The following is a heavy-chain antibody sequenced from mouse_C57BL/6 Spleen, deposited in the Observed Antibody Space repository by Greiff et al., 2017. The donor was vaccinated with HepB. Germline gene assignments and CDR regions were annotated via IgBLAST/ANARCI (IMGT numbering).Heavy chain of an antibody. CDR1: GYAFSSSW. V-gene: IGHV1-82*01. J-gene: IGHJ1*03. Sequence: VKLQQSGPELVKPGASVKISCKASGYAFSSSWMNWVKQRPGKGLEWIGRIYPGDGDTNYNGKFKGKATLTADKSSSTAYMQLSSLTSEDSAVYFCARRDYGSSYFDVWGTGTTVTVSS. D-gene: IGHD1-1*01. CDR2: IYPGDGDT. CDR3: ARRDYGSSYFDV.